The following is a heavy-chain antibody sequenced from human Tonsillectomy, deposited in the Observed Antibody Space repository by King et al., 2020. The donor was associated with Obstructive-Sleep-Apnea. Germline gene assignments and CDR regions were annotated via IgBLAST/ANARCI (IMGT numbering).Heavy chain of an antibody. J-gene: IGHJ5*02. CDR1: GGTFTSHV. V-gene: IGHV1-69*04. CDR3: SRDRRDGCYHWFDP. CDR2: IIPILDIA. D-gene: IGHD2-2*01. Sequence: QLVQSGTEVKKPGSSVKVSCTASGGTFTSHVISWMRQAPGQGLEWMGRIIPILDIANYAQEFQGRVTITADKLTSTAYMELSSLRSEDTAVYFCSRDRRDGCYHWFDPWGQGTLVTVSS.